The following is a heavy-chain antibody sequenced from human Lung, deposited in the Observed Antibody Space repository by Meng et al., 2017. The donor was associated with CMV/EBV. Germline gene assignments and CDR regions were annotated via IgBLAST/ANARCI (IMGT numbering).Heavy chain of an antibody. D-gene: IGHD3-10*01. J-gene: IGHJ4*02. Sequence: SXXASGFTFSDYYMSWIRQAPGKGLEWVSYISSSGSTIYYADSVKGRFTISRDNAKNSLYLQMNSLRAEDTAVYYCARSRRYYYGSGTPYWGQGTLVTVSS. CDR2: ISSSGSTI. CDR1: GFTFSDYY. V-gene: IGHV3-11*01. CDR3: ARSRRYYYGSGTPY.